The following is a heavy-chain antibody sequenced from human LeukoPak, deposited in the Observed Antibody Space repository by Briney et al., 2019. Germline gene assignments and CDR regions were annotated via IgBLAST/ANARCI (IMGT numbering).Heavy chain of an antibody. D-gene: IGHD2-2*01. V-gene: IGHV1-69*13. CDR3: ARGTEPRYQLLLF. CDR2: IIPIFGTA. J-gene: IGHJ4*02. Sequence: SVKVSCEASGGTFSSYAISWVRQAPGQGLEWMGGIIPIFGTANYAQKFQGRVTITADESTSTAYMELSSLRSEDTAVYYCARGTEPRYQLLLFWGQRTLVTVSS. CDR1: GGTFSSYA.